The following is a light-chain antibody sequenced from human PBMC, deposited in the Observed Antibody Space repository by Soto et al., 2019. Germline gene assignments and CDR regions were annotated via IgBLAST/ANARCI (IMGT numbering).Light chain of an antibody. Sequence: QSVLTQPPSASGTPGQRVSISCSGSNSNIGSKYVYWYQQLPGTAPKLLMYRNNQRASGVPDRFSGSKSGTSASLAISGLRSEDEADYYCAAWDNNLGGPAFGGGTKVTVL. CDR1: NSNIGSKY. J-gene: IGLJ2*01. CDR2: RNN. V-gene: IGLV1-47*01. CDR3: AAWDNNLGGPA.